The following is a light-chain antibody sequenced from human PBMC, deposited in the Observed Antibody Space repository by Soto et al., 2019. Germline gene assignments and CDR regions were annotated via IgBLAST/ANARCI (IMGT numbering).Light chain of an antibody. CDR3: SSYTTSYFYG. V-gene: IGLV2-14*01. Sequence: QSALTQPASVSGSPGQSISISCTGSGRDIGAYNYVSWYQQHPGKAPKLIIYEVENRPSGVSNRFSASKSAFTASLTISGLQAEDVADYYCSSYTTSYFYGFAPGTKVTV. J-gene: IGLJ1*01. CDR2: EVE. CDR1: GRDIGAYNY.